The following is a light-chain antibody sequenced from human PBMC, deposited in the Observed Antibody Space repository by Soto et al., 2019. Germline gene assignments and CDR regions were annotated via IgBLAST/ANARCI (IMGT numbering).Light chain of an antibody. V-gene: IGKV1-5*01. J-gene: IGKJ4*01. CDR1: QSISSW. CDR2: DAS. CDR3: QKYNSAPLT. Sequence: DIKMTQSPSTLSASVGDRVTITCRASQSISSWLAWYQQKPGKAPKLLIYDASSLESGVPSRFSGSGSGTDFTLTISSLQPEDVATYYCQKYNSAPLTFGGGTKVDI.